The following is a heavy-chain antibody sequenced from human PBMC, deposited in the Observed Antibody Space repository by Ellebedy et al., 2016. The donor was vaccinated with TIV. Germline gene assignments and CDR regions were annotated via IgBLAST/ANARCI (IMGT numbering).Heavy chain of an antibody. D-gene: IGHD6-6*01. CDR3: AKDERAARPKIFDY. Sequence: GGSLRLSXAASGFRFSSYAMNWVRQAPGKGLEWVSGIGGSGDATYYADSVKGRFTISRDNSKNTLYLQMSSLRAEDTAVYYCAKDERAARPKIFDYWGQGTLVTVSS. CDR1: GFRFSSYA. V-gene: IGHV3-23*01. J-gene: IGHJ4*02. CDR2: IGGSGDAT.